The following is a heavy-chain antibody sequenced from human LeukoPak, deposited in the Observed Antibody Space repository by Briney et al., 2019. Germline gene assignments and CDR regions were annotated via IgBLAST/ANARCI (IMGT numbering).Heavy chain of an antibody. CDR1: GFTFSSYA. J-gene: IGHJ3*02. Sequence: PGGSLRLSCAASGFTFSSYAMSWVRQAPGKGLEWVSAISGSGGSTYYADSVKGRFTISRDNSKNTLYLQMNSLRAEDTAVYYCAKDSNYYYDSSGYYYGGDAFDIWGQGTMVTVSS. D-gene: IGHD3-22*01. CDR3: AKDSNYYYDSSGYYYGGDAFDI. CDR2: ISGSGGST. V-gene: IGHV3-23*01.